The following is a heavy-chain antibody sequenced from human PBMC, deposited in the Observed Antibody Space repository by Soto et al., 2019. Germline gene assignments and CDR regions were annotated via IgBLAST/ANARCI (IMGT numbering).Heavy chain of an antibody. Sequence: QVQLVQSGAEVKKPVSSVKVSCKAPGGTFSSYAISWVRQAPGQGLEWRGGIITIFGTANYAQKFQGRVTITADESTSTAYMELSSLRSEDPAVYYCARGPPAMVPSCFDYWGQGTLVTVSS. V-gene: IGHV1-69*12. CDR2: IITIFGTA. D-gene: IGHD5-18*01. CDR3: ARGPPAMVPSCFDY. J-gene: IGHJ4*02. CDR1: GGTFSSYA.